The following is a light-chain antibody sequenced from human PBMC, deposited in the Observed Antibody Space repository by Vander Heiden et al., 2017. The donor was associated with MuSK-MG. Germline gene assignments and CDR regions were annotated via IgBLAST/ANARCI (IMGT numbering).Light chain of an antibody. Sequence: DIQMTQSPSSLSASVGDRVTIPCQASQDISDYLNWYQQKPGEAPKLLIYDASKLETGVPSRFTGSGSGTDFILTISSLHPEDFATYYCQQYASHIYSFGQGTKLEIK. CDR2: DAS. V-gene: IGKV1-33*01. CDR3: QQYASHIYS. J-gene: IGKJ2*03. CDR1: QDISDY.